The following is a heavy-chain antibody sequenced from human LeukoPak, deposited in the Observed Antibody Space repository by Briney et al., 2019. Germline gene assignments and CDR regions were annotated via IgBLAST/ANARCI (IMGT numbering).Heavy chain of an antibody. J-gene: IGHJ4*02. CDR3: AKDHYDILTGHFDY. D-gene: IGHD3-9*01. CDR2: ISSSSSYI. V-gene: IGHV3-21*04. CDR1: GFTFSSYA. Sequence: GGSLRLSCAASGFTFSSYAMNWVRQAPGKGLEWVSSISSSSSYIYYADSVKGRFTISRDNAKNSLYLQMNSLRAEDTALYYCAKDHYDILTGHFDYWGQGTLVTVSS.